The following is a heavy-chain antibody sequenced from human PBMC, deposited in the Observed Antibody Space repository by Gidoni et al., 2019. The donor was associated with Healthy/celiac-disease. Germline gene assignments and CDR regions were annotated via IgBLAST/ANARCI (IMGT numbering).Heavy chain of an antibody. Sequence: QVQLVQSGAEVKKPGASVKVSCKASGYTFPGYYMHWVRQAPGQGLEWMGWINPNSGGTNYAQKFQGWVTMTRDTSISTAYMELSRLRSDDTAVYYCARSYYDSSGYLAWFDPWGQGTLVTVSS. V-gene: IGHV1-2*04. CDR3: ARSYYDSSGYLAWFDP. CDR2: INPNSGGT. J-gene: IGHJ5*02. D-gene: IGHD3-22*01. CDR1: GYTFPGYY.